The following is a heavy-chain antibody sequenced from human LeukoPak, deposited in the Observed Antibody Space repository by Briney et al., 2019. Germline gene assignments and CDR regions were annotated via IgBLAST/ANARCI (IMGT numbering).Heavy chain of an antibody. CDR1: GHTFTGYY. CDR3: ARDWGGAIDY. CDR2: INPNSGGT. J-gene: IGHJ4*02. D-gene: IGHD3-16*01. V-gene: IGHV1-2*06. Sequence: ASVKVSRKASGHTFTGYYMHRVRQAPGQGLEWMGRINPNSGGTNYAHKFQGRGTMTRDTAISTAYMELSRLRSNDTAVYYCARDWGGAIDYWGQGTLVTVSS.